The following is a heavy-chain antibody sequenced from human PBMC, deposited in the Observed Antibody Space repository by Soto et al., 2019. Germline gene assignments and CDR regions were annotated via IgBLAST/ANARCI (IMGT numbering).Heavy chain of an antibody. Sequence: GGSLRLSCAASGFTLSSYWMTWVRQAPGRGLEWVANIKGGGSEQYYVESVKGRFTLSRDNAKNSLYLQMNSLIVEDTAVYYCVRGSGGFCGQGTLVTVSS. D-gene: IGHD3-10*01. CDR3: VRGSGGF. CDR1: GFTLSSYW. J-gene: IGHJ4*02. V-gene: IGHV3-7*01. CDR2: IKGGGSEQ.